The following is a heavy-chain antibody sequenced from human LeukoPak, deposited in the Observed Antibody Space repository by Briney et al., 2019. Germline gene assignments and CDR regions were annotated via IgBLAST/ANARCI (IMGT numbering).Heavy chain of an antibody. CDR3: ARVSGLGMNEYYQH. J-gene: IGHJ1*01. CDR2: IDSDGSNT. CDR1: GFTFSSYW. V-gene: IGHV3-74*01. Sequence: GGSLRLSCAASGFTFSSYWMHWVRQAPGKGLVWVSRIDSDGSNTDYADSVKGRFTISRDNAKNTLYLQMNSLRAEDTAVYYCARVSGLGMNEYYQHWGQGTLVTVAS. D-gene: IGHD3-10*01.